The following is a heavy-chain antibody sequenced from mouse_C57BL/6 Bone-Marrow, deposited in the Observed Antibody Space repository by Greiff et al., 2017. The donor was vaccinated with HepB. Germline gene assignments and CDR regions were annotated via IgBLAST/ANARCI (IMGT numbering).Heavy chain of an antibody. D-gene: IGHD1-1*01. Sequence: QVQLQQSGAELVRPGASVKLSCKASGYTFTDYYINWVMQRPGQGLEWIARIYPGSGNTYYNEKFKGKATLTAEKSSSTAYMQLSSLTSEDAAVYFCARGGLRYAMDYWGQGTSVTASS. J-gene: IGHJ4*01. CDR2: IYPGSGNT. V-gene: IGHV1-76*01. CDR1: GYTFTDYY. CDR3: ARGGLRYAMDY.